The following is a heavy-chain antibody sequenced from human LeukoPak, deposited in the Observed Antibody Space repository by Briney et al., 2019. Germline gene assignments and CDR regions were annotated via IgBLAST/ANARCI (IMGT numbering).Heavy chain of an antibody. CDR1: GYTFTSYY. CDR2: INPSGGST. V-gene: IGHV1-46*01. Sequence: ASVKVSCKASGYTFTSYYMHWVRQAPGQGLEWMGIINPSGGSTSYAQKFQGRVTMTRDTSTSTVYMELSSLRSEDTAVYYCATSNYYDSSGYPKFDYWGQGTLVTVSS. D-gene: IGHD3-22*01. J-gene: IGHJ4*02. CDR3: ATSNYYDSSGYPKFDY.